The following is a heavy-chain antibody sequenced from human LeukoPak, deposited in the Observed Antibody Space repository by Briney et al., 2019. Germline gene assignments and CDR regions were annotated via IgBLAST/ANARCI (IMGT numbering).Heavy chain of an antibody. D-gene: IGHD1-1*01. V-gene: IGHV3-48*01. CDR2: ISSSSSTI. CDR3: AREGRQLERPGYMDV. Sequence: GGSLRLSCAASGFTFSSYNTNWVRQAPGKGLEWVSYISSSSSTIYYADSVKGRFTISRDNAKNSLYLQMNSLRAEDTAVYYCAREGRQLERPGYMDVWGKGTTVTVSS. CDR1: GFTFSSYN. J-gene: IGHJ6*03.